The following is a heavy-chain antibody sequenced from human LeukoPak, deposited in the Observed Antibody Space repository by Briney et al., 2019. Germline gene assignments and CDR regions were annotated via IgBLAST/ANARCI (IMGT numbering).Heavy chain of an antibody. CDR1: GFTFRNYG. CDR2: IRYDGSHK. D-gene: IGHD3-3*01. CDR3: AKGSKEVLFTRDHYMDV. V-gene: IGHV3-30*02. J-gene: IGHJ6*03. Sequence: GGSLRLSCAASGFTFRNYGMHWVRQAPGKGLEWVAFIRYDGSHKYYADSVKGRFTISRDNSKNTMYLQMNSLRAEDTAVYYCAKGSKEVLFTRDHYMDVWGKGTTVTISS.